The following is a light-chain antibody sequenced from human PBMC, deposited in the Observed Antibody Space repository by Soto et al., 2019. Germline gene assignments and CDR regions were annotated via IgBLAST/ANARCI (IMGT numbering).Light chain of an antibody. CDR1: QGISSY. CDR2: AAS. CDR3: QQLNSYPLYT. Sequence: IQLTQSPSSLSASVGDRVTITCRASQGISSYLAWYQQKPGKAPKLLIYAASTLQSGVPSRFSGSGSGTDFTPTISSLQPEDFSTYYCQQLNSYPLYTFGQGTKLEIK. J-gene: IGKJ2*01. V-gene: IGKV1-9*01.